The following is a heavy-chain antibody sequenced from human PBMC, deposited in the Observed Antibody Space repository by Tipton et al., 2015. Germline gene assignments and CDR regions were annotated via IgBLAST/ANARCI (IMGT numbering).Heavy chain of an antibody. J-gene: IGHJ4*02. CDR3: TTNGLSGYYDRSGYYYFDY. CDR2: IGGSGASI. V-gene: IGHV3-23*01. Sequence: SLRLSCAASGFTFTTYAMTWVRQAPGKGLEWVSTIGGSGASIYYADSVKGRFTISRDNSKNTLYLQMNSLKTEDTAVYYCTTNGLSGYYDRSGYYYFDYWGQGTLVTVSS. D-gene: IGHD3-22*01. CDR1: GFTFTTYA.